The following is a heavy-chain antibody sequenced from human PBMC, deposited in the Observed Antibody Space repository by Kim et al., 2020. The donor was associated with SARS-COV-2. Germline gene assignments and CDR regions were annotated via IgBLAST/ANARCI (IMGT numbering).Heavy chain of an antibody. J-gene: IGHJ5*02. CDR3: ARGGSSSRVLGWFDP. V-gene: IGHV3-11*06. D-gene: IGHD6-13*01. Sequence: DSVKGRFTISRDNAKNSLYLQMNSLRAEDTAVYYCARGGSSSRVLGWFDPWGQGTLVTVSS.